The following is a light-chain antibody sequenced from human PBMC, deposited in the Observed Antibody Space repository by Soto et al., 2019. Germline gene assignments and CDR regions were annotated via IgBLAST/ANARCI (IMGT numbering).Light chain of an antibody. CDR1: SSDVGGYNY. J-gene: IGLJ1*01. Sequence: QSVLTQPASVSGSPRQSITISCTGTSSDVGGYNYVSWYQQHPGKAPKLLIYDVSNRPSGASNRFSGSKSGNTASLTISGLQAEDEADYYCSSYTGSTTLHYVFGTGTKVTVL. CDR3: SSYTGSTTLHYV. CDR2: DVS. V-gene: IGLV2-14*01.